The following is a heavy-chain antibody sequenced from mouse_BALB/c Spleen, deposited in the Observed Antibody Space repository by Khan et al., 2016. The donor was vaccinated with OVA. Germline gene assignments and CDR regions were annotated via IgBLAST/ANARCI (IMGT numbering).Heavy chain of an antibody. Sequence: EVELVESGGVLVQPGGSLKLSCATSGFTFSDYYMCWVRQTPEKRLEWVAYITSDGGSTYYPDTVEGRFTISRDNAKNTLYLQMSRLKSEDTAIYYCARRGDVYSWFTYWGQGTLVTVSA. J-gene: IGHJ3*01. D-gene: IGHD1-1*01. CDR3: ARRGDVYSWFTY. CDR2: ITSDGGST. V-gene: IGHV5-12*02. CDR1: GFTFSDYY.